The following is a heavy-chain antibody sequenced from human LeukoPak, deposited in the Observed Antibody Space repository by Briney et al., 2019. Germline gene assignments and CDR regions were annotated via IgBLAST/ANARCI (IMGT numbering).Heavy chain of an antibody. D-gene: IGHD3-22*01. Sequence: SETLSLTCTVSGGSISSSSYYWSWIRQPPGKGLEWIGYIYYSGSTNYNPSLKSRVTISVDTSKNQFSLKLSSVTAADTAVYYCARKDYYDSSGYYDAFDIWGQGTMVTVSS. J-gene: IGHJ3*02. CDR2: IYYSGST. CDR3: ARKDYYDSSGYYDAFDI. V-gene: IGHV4-61*01. CDR1: GGSISSSSYY.